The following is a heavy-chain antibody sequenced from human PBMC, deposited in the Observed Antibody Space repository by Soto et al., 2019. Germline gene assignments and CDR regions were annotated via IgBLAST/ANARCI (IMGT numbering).Heavy chain of an antibody. J-gene: IGHJ5*02. V-gene: IGHV4-30-2*01. Sequence: QLQLQESGSGLVKPSQTLSLTCAVSGGSISSGGYSWSWIRQPPGKGLEWIGYIYHSGSTYYNPSPSSPAHISIDSSKNQYSLKLSSVTAADTAVYYCASGGGYSPPTPRRWYDPCGQSTLVTVSS. CDR1: GGSISSGGYS. CDR3: ASGGGYSPPTPRRWYDP. D-gene: IGHD6-13*01. CDR2: IYHSGST.